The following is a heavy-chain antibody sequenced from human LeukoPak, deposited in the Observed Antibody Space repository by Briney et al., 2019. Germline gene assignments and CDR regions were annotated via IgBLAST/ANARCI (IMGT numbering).Heavy chain of an antibody. J-gene: IGHJ5*02. CDR2: INHSGST. V-gene: IGHV4-4*02. D-gene: IGHD6-19*01. CDR1: GGSISSSYW. CDR3: ARVAVTGLNWFDP. Sequence: SETLSLTCAVSGGSISSSYWWSWVRQPPGKGLEWIGEINHSGSTNYNSSLKSRVAISIDKSKSHFSLKLSSVTAADTAVYYCARVAVTGLNWFDPWGQGTPVTVSS.